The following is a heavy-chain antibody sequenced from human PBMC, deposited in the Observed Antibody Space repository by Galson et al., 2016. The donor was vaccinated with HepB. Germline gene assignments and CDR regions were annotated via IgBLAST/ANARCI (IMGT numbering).Heavy chain of an antibody. J-gene: IGHJ4*02. CDR2: ISYDGSNK. D-gene: IGHD6-19*01. CDR3: ARALGRSSGWSPKGY. Sequence: SLRLSCAASGFTFSASGMHWVRQAPGKGLEWVAIISYDGSNKFYTDSVKGRFTISRDNSKNTLYLQMNSLRTEDTAVYYCARALGRSSGWSPKGYWGQGTLVAVSS. V-gene: IGHV3-30*03. CDR1: GFTFSASG.